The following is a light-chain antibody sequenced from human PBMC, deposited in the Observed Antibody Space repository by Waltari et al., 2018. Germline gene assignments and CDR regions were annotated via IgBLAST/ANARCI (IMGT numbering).Light chain of an antibody. CDR3: QQYNNWPPFT. J-gene: IGKJ3*01. V-gene: IGKV3-15*01. Sequence: EIVMTQSPATLSVSPGERAPLSCRASQSVSSNLAWYQQKPGQAPRLLIYGASTRVTGIPARFSGSGSGTEFTLTISSMQSEDFAVYYCQQYNNWPPFTFGPGTKVDIK. CDR1: QSVSSN. CDR2: GAS.